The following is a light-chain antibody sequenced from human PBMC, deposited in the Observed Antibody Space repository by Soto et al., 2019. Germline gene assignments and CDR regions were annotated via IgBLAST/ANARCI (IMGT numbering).Light chain of an antibody. V-gene: IGKV2-24*01. CDR1: QSLVHRDGNTY. J-gene: IGKJ5*01. CDR3: MQATQFPQLT. Sequence: DIVMTQTPLSSPVTLGQPASISCRSSQSLVHRDGNTYLRWLQQRPGQPPRLLIYKISNRVSGVPDRFSGSGAGTDFTLKISRVEAEDVGVYYCMQATQFPQLTFGQGTRLEIK. CDR2: KIS.